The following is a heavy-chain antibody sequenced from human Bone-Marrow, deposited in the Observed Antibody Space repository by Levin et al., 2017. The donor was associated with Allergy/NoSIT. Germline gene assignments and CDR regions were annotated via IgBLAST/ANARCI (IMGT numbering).Heavy chain of an antibody. D-gene: IGHD2-2*02. CDR2: IKQDGREK. V-gene: IGHV3-7*01. J-gene: IGHJ6*02. Sequence: SGGSLRLSCAASGFTFYNYWMTWVRQAPGKGLEWVANIKQDGREKYYVDSVKGRFTVSRDNAKNSLHLEMNSLRVEDTAVYYCARDFVLVPAAISYYYGLDVWGQGTTVTVSS. CDR3: ARDFVLVPAAISYYYGLDV. CDR1: GFTFYNYW.